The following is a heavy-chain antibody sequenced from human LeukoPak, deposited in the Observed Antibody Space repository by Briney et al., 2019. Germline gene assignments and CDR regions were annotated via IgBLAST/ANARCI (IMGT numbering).Heavy chain of an antibody. Sequence: PGGSLRLSCAASGFTFSSYGMHWVRQAPGKGLEWVAVIWYDGSNKYYADSVKGRFTISRDNSKNTLYLQMNSLRAEDTAVYYCARDPRELGMTTVVTPRNYFDYWGQGTLVTVSS. CDR2: IWYDGSNK. CDR1: GFTFSSYG. CDR3: ARDPRELGMTTVVTPRNYFDY. V-gene: IGHV3-33*01. J-gene: IGHJ4*02. D-gene: IGHD4-23*01.